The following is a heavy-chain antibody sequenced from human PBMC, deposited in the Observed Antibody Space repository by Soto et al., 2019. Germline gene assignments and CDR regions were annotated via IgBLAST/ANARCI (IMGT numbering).Heavy chain of an antibody. CDR3: AKVRVRGGYYYYGMDV. J-gene: IGHJ6*02. Sequence: GGSLRLSCVASRFTFSTYEMHWVRQAPGKGLEWVSYISSGGSTVYYADSVKGRFTISRDNTRNSLYLQMNSLRAEDTAVYYCAKVRVRGGYYYYGMDVWGQGTTVTVSS. CDR1: RFTFSTYE. CDR2: ISSGGSTV. D-gene: IGHD3-10*01. V-gene: IGHV3-48*03.